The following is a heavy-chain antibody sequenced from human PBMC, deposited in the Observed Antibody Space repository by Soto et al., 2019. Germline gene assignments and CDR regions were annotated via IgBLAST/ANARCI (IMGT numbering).Heavy chain of an antibody. V-gene: IGHV3-30-3*01. D-gene: IGHD3-10*01. CDR1: GFTFSSYA. CDR3: ARPDYGSGSYPDY. CDR2: ISYDGSNK. J-gene: IGHJ4*02. Sequence: QVQLVESGGGVVQPGRPLRLSCAASGFTFSSYAMQWVRQAPCKGLEWVAVISYDGSNKYYADSVKGRFTISRDNSKNTLYLQMNSLRAEDTAVYYCARPDYGSGSYPDYWGQGTLVTVSS.